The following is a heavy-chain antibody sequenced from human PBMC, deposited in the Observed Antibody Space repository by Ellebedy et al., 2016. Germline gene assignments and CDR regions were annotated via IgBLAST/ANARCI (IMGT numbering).Heavy chain of an antibody. V-gene: IGHV4-59*02. D-gene: IGHD6-6*01. CDR2: VFYVGST. CDR3: ARDVSLYSSSPSFDF. J-gene: IGHJ4*02. Sequence: SETLSLXXTVSGGSVDTYYWTWIRQSPGKGLEWIGSVFYVGSTKYNPSLRSRVTISLDPSKNQFSLKVTSVAAADTAVYYCARDVSLYSSSPSFDFWGRGTLVTVSS. CDR1: GGSVDTYY.